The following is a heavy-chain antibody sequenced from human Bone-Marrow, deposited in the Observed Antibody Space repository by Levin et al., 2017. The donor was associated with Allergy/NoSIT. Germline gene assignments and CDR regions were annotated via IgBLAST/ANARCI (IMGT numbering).Heavy chain of an antibody. CDR2: MYPGDSQA. D-gene: IGHD3-10*01. Sequence: PGESLKISCKGSGYDFPGYWIAWVRQMPGKGLEWMGIMYPGDSQARYNPSFQGQVTMSADKSISTAFLQWSSLKASDTAIYYCARFNGAILHQNWFDPWGQGTLVTVSS. J-gene: IGHJ5*02. CDR1: GYDFPGYW. V-gene: IGHV5-51*01. CDR3: ARFNGAILHQNWFDP.